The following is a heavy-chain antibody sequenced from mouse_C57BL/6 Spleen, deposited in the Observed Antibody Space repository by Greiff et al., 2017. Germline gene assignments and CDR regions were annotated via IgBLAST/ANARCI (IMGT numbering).Heavy chain of an antibody. CDR3: ARGGEYDY. CDR2: ISTGGSYT. Sequence: DVQLVESGGDLVKPGGSLKLSCAASGYTFSSYGMSWVRQTPDKRLEWVATISTGGSYTYYPDSVKGRFTFSRDNANNTLYLQMSSLKAEDTAMYYCARGGEYDYWGQGTTLTVSS. V-gene: IGHV5-6*01. CDR1: GYTFSSYG. J-gene: IGHJ2*01. D-gene: IGHD5-2*01.